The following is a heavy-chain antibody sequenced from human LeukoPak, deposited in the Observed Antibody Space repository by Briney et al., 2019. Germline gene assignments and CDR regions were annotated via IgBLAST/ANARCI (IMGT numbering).Heavy chain of an antibody. CDR1: GGSISSYY. CDR3: ARLGDYGV. Sequence: PSESLSLTCTVSGGSISSYYWSWIRQPPGKGLEWIGYIYYSGSTIYNPSLKSRVTMSVDTSKNQFSLKLNSVTAADTAVYYCARLGDYGVWGQGTLVTVSS. J-gene: IGHJ4*02. V-gene: IGHV4-59*08. CDR2: IYYSGST. D-gene: IGHD4-17*01.